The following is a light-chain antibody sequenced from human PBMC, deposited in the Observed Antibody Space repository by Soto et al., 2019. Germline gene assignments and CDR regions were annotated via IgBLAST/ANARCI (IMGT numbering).Light chain of an antibody. CDR3: MQVLQTPPT. V-gene: IGKV2-28*01. Sequence: DLVMTQSPLSLPVTPGEPASISCRSSQSLLHSNGNHFLNWFLQKPGQSPQLLIYFGSIRASGVPDRFSGSGSGTDFTLKISRVEAEDLGVYYCMQVLQTPPTFGQGTKVEIK. CDR2: FGS. J-gene: IGKJ1*01. CDR1: QSLLHSNGNHF.